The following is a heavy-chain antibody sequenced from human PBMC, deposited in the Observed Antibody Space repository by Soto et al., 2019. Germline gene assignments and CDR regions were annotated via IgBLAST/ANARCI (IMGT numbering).Heavy chain of an antibody. V-gene: IGHV1-3*05. D-gene: IGHD6-19*01. Sequence: QVQLVQSGAEEKKPGASVKVSCKASGYSFTSYAMHWVRQAPGQRLEWMGWINAGNGNTKYSQKFQGRVTITRDTSASTADMELSSLRSEDTAVYYCARSPRIAVADYWGQGTLVTVSS. CDR1: GYSFTSYA. J-gene: IGHJ4*02. CDR3: ARSPRIAVADY. CDR2: INAGNGNT.